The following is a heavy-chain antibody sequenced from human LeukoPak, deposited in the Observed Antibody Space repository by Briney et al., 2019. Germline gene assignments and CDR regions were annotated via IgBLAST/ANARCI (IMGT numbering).Heavy chain of an antibody. CDR2: MSYSGAT. D-gene: IGHD3-22*01. V-gene: IGHV4-39*07. CDR3: ARKMNGGSSCYSYAFDI. Sequence: SETLSLTCTVSGGSISSGNYYWGWIRQPPGKGREWIGSMSYSGATSYNPSPKSRVTISVDTSKNQFSLKLSSMTAADTAMYYCARKMNGGSSCYSYAFDIWGQGTMVTVSS. J-gene: IGHJ3*02. CDR1: GGSISSGNYY.